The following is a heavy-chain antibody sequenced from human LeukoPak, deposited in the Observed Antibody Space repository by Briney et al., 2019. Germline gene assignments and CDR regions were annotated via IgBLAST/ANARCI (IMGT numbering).Heavy chain of an antibody. V-gene: IGHV1-3*01. CDR2: INAGNGNT. J-gene: IGHJ4*02. D-gene: IGHD6-19*01. Sequence: ASVKVSCKASGYTFTSYAMHWVRQAPGQRLEWMGWINAGNGNTKYSQKFQGRVTITRDTSASTAYMELSSLRSEDTAVYYCARGSLAGSGWYVMGYWGQGTLVTVSS. CDR1: GYTFTSYA. CDR3: ARGSLAGSGWYVMGY.